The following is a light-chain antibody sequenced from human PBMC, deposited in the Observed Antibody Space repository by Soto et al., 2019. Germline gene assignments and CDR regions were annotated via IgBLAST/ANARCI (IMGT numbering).Light chain of an antibody. CDR2: RNN. Sequence: QSVLTQPPSASGTPGQRVTISCSGSSSNIGSNYVYWYQQLPGTAPKLLIYRNNQRPSGVPDRFSGSKSGTSASLAISGLRSEDEADYYWAAWDDSLSGPVFGGGTKSPS. V-gene: IGLV1-47*01. CDR3: AAWDDSLSGPV. J-gene: IGLJ3*02. CDR1: SSNIGSNY.